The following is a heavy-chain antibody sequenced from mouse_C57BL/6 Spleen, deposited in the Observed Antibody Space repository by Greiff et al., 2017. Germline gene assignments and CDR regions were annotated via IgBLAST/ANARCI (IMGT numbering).Heavy chain of an antibody. Sequence: QVQLQQPGAELVMPGASVKLSCKASGYTFTSYWMHWVKQRPGQGLEWIGEIDPSDSYTNYNQKFKGKSTLTVDKSSSTAYMQLSGLTSEDSAVYYCARGLSLDYWGQGTTLTVSS. V-gene: IGHV1-69*01. CDR2: IDPSDSYT. J-gene: IGHJ2*01. CDR3: ARGLSLDY. CDR1: GYTFTSYW. D-gene: IGHD2-2*01.